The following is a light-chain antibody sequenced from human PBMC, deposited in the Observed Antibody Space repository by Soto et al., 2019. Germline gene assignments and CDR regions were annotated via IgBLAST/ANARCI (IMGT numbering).Light chain of an antibody. J-gene: IGKJ4*01. V-gene: IGKV1-8*01. CDR2: AAS. CDR1: QGISSY. CDR3: QQYDNLPLT. Sequence: AIRMTQPPSSFSASTGDRVTITCRASQGISSYLAWYQQKPGKAPKLLIYAASTLETGVPSRFSGSGSGTDFTFTINSLQPEDIATYYCQQYDNLPLTFGGGTKVDI.